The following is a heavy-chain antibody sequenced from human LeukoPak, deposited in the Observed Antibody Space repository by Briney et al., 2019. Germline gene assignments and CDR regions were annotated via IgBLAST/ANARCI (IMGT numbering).Heavy chain of an antibody. D-gene: IGHD1-26*01. J-gene: IGHJ3*02. V-gene: IGHV3-7*02. Sequence: GGSLRLSCGASGLTFSNYWMTWVRQAPGKGLEWVANIKQDGSEKYYVDSVKGRFTTSRDNAKNSLFLQMNSLRTEDTAVYYCARYSGIYYAFDIWGQGTMVTVSS. CDR1: GLTFSNYW. CDR2: IKQDGSEK. CDR3: ARYSGIYYAFDI.